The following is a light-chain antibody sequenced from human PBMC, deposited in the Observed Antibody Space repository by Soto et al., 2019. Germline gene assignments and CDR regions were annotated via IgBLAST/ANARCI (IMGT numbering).Light chain of an antibody. J-gene: IGLJ3*02. CDR1: SGSIASNY. V-gene: IGLV6-57*03. CDR3: QSYDSSNQV. CDR2: EDN. Sequence: FMLTQPHSVSESPGKTVTISCTRSSGSIASNYVQWYQQRPGSAPTTVIYEDNQRPSGVPDRFSGSIDSSSNSASLTISGLKTEDEADYYGQSYDSSNQVFGGGTKLTVL.